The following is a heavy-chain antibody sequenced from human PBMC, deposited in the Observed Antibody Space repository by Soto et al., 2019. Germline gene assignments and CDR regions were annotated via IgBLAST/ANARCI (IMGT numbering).Heavy chain of an antibody. V-gene: IGHV3-73*01. CDR3: TRHLIGELFYMDV. CDR1: GFTFSGSA. Sequence: EVQLVESGGGLVQPGGSLKLSCAASGFTFSGSAMHWVRQASGKGLEWVGRIRSKANSYATAYAASVKGRFTISRDDSKNTAYLQINSLKTEDTAVYYCTRHLIGELFYMDVWGKGTTVTVSS. CDR2: IRSKANSYAT. D-gene: IGHD3-10*01. J-gene: IGHJ6*03.